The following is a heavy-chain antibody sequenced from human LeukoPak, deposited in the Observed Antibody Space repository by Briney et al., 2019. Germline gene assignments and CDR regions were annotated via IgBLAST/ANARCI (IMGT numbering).Heavy chain of an antibody. CDR3: ARRKDCTGGRCHFDN. Sequence: GESLKISCKGSGNSFASYWIAWVRQMPGKGLEGLGIIDPGDSDTRYSPSFQGQVTISVDKSINTTYVQWSSLNASDPAMYYCARRKDCTGGRCHFDNWGQGTLVTVSS. D-gene: IGHD2-15*01. CDR1: GNSFASYW. CDR2: IDPGDSDT. V-gene: IGHV5-51*01. J-gene: IGHJ4*02.